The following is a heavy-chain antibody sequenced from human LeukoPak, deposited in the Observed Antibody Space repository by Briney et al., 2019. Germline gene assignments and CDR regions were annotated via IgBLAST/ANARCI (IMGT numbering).Heavy chain of an antibody. D-gene: IGHD3-10*01. CDR3: ARGSMVRGPFDY. V-gene: IGHV3-33*01. J-gene: IGHJ4*02. CDR2: IWYDGCNK. CDR1: GFTFSSYG. Sequence: GRSLRLSCVASGFTFSSYGMHWVRQAPGKGLEWVAVIWYDGCNKYYADSVKGRFTISRDNSKNTLYLELNSLRAEDTAVYYCARGSMVRGPFDYWGQGTLVTVSS.